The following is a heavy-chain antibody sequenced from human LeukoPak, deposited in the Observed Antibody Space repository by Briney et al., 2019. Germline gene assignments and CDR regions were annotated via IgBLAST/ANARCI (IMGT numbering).Heavy chain of an antibody. J-gene: IGHJ4*02. Sequence: SETPSLTYTVSGGSVSSHYWTWIRQPPGKGLQWVAYTNHVGSTDYNPSLKSRVTISVDTSKNQFSLKLSSVTAADTAVYYCARHYDGRGSGSYYEDYWGQGTLVIVSS. CDR2: TNHVGST. CDR3: ARHYDGRGSGSYYEDY. V-gene: IGHV4-59*08. D-gene: IGHD1-26*01. CDR1: GGSVSSHY.